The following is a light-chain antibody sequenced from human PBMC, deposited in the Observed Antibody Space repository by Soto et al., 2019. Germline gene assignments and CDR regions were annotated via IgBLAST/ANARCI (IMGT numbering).Light chain of an antibody. CDR2: DAF. CDR3: QKCDYLPI. J-gene: IGKJ3*01. V-gene: IGKV1-33*01. Sequence: DLQMTQSPSSLSASVGDRVTITCQASHDITSYLNWYQHKPGKAPKLLIYDAFILEAGVPSRFSGSGSGTDFTFSISSLQPEDVATYYCQKCDYLPIFGPGTTVDFK. CDR1: HDITSY.